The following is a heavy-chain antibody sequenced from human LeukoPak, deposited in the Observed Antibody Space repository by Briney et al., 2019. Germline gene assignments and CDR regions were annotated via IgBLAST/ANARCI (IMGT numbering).Heavy chain of an antibody. V-gene: IGHV1-2*02. J-gene: IGHJ6*02. CDR1: GYSFTDYY. CDR3: ARDLCRSTSYYYYYGMDV. D-gene: IGHD2-2*01. Sequence: GASVKVSCKASGYSFTDYYMHWLRQAPGQGLEWMGWINPNTGGTSYAQKFQGRVTMTRDTSISTAYMELSSLRSDDTAVYYCARDLCRSTSYYYYYGMDVWGQGTTVTVSS. CDR2: INPNTGGT.